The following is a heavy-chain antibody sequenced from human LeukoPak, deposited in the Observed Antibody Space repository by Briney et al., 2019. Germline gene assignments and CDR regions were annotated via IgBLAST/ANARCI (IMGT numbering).Heavy chain of an antibody. J-gene: IGHJ4*02. D-gene: IGHD6-13*01. CDR3: ARAVTAAEGPAY. CDR2: INPNSGGT. CDR1: GHSFTGYY. V-gene: IGHV1-2*02. Sequence: GASVKVSCKASGHSFTGYYMHWVRQAPGQGLEWMGCINPNSGGTNYAQKFQGRVTMTRDTSITTAYMELSSLRSDDTAVYYCARAVTAAEGPAYWGQGTRVTVSS.